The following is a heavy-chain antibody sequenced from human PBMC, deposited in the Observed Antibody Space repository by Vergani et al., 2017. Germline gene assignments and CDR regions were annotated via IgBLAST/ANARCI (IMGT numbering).Heavy chain of an antibody. V-gene: IGHV1-2*02. J-gene: IGHJ2*01. CDR3: ARGHTRYNHDSRTYGHTGYFDV. D-gene: IGHD3-16*02. Sequence: QVQLVQSGAEVKKPGASVKVSCKASGYTFTGYYMHWVRQAPGQGLEWMGWINPNSGGTNYAQKFQGRVTMTRDTSISTAYMELSRLRSDDTAVYYCARGHTRYNHDSRTYGHTGYFDVWGRGTQVIVSS. CDR1: GYTFTGYY. CDR2: INPNSGGT.